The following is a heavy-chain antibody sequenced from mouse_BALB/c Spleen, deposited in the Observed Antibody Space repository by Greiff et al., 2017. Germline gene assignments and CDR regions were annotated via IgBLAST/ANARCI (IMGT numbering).Heavy chain of an antibody. Sequence: QVQLQQPGAELVKPGASVKLSCKASGYTFTSYWRHWVKQRPGQGLEWIGEINPSNGRTYYNEKFKSKATLTVDKSSSTAYMQLSSLTSEDSAVYYCAKSMITTTRFDYWGQGTTLTVSS. CDR3: AKSMITTTRFDY. D-gene: IGHD2-4*01. CDR1: GYTFTSYW. J-gene: IGHJ2*01. V-gene: IGHV1S81*02. CDR2: INPSNGRT.